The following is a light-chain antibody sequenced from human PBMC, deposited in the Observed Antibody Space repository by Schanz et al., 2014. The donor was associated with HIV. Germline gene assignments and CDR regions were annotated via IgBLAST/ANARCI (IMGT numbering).Light chain of an antibody. CDR2: EVD. CDR3: CSYAGTYPPLYV. Sequence: QSALTQPPSASGSRGQSVAISCTGSSSNVGGYNYVSWYQQHPGKAPKLMIYEVDKRPSGVPDRFSGSKSGNTASLTISGLQAEDEADYYCCSYAGTYPPLYVFGSGTKVTVL. CDR1: SSNVGGYNY. V-gene: IGLV2-8*01. J-gene: IGLJ1*01.